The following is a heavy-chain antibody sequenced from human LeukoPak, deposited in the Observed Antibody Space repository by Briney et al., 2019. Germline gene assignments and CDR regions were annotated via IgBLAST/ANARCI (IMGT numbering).Heavy chain of an antibody. D-gene: IGHD6-25*01. Sequence: ASVKVSCKASGYTFTDHYMHWVRQAPGQGFEWMGWIKPNTDGTHYAQKFQGRVTMTTDTSISTAYMELSSLTSDDTAVYYCARQAATGAWLDPWGQGTLVTVSS. CDR2: IKPNTDGT. CDR1: GYTFTDHY. CDR3: ARQAATGAWLDP. V-gene: IGHV1-2*02. J-gene: IGHJ5*02.